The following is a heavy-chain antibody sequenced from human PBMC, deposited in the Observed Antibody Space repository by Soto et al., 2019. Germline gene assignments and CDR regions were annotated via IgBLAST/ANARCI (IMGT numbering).Heavy chain of an antibody. CDR1: GGSISSGGYY. J-gene: IGHJ4*02. CDR3: ARVGYYYDSGELLYWYYFDY. CDR2: IYYSGST. Sequence: SETLSLSCTVSGGSISSGGYYWSWIRQYPGKGLEWIGYIYYSGSTYYNPSLKSRVTISVDTSKNQFSLKLSSVTAADTAVYYCARVGYYYDSGELLYWYYFDYWGQGTLVTVSS. D-gene: IGHD3-10*01. V-gene: IGHV4-31*03.